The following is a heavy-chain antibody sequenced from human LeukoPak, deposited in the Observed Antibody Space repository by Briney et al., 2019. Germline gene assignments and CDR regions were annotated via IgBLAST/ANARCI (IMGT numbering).Heavy chain of an antibody. CDR1: GFTFSSYS. D-gene: IGHD5-24*01. V-gene: IGHV3-48*04. J-gene: IGHJ4*02. CDR2: ISSSGSTI. Sequence: GGSLRLSCAASGFTFSSYSMNWVRQAPGKGLEWVSYISSSGSTIYYADSVKGRFTISRDNAKNSLYLQMNSLRAEDTAVYYCARSRDGYSNFDYWGQGTLVTVSS. CDR3: ARSRDGYSNFDY.